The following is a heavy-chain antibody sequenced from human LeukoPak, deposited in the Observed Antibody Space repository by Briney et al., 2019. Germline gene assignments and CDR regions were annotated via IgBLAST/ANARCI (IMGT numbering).Heavy chain of an antibody. Sequence: SVKVSCKASGGTFSSYAISWVRQAPGQGLEWMGRIIPILGTANYAQKFQGRVTITADKSTSTAYMELSSLRSEDTAVYYCARDEEGDSSSWSPGFDPWGQGTLVTVSS. V-gene: IGHV1-69*04. D-gene: IGHD6-13*01. CDR2: IIPILGTA. J-gene: IGHJ5*02. CDR3: ARDEEGDSSSWSPGFDP. CDR1: GGTFSSYA.